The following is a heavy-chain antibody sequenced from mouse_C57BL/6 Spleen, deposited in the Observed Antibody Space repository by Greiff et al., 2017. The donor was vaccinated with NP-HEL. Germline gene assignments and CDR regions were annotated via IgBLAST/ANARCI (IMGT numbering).Heavy chain of an antibody. Sequence: EVMLVESGGGLVKPGGSLKLSCAASGFTFSSYTMSWVRQTPEKRLEWVATISGGGDNTYYPDSVKGRFTISRDNAKNTLYLQMSSLRSEDTALYYCARQGYSNYVGWYFDVWGTGTTVTVSA. CDR1: GFTFSSYT. CDR3: ARQGYSNYVGWYFDV. CDR2: ISGGGDNT. J-gene: IGHJ1*03. V-gene: IGHV5-9*01. D-gene: IGHD2-5*01.